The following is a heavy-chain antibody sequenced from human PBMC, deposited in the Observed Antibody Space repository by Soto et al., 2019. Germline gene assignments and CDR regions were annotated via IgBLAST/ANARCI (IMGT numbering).Heavy chain of an antibody. D-gene: IGHD2-21*02. CDR3: ARSIVVVTAADY. V-gene: IGHV1-3*01. CDR1: GYTFTSYA. J-gene: IGHJ4*02. Sequence: QVQLVQSGAEVKKPGASVKVSCKASGYTFTSYAMHWVRQAPGQRLEWMGWINAGNGNTKYSQKFQGRVTITRDTAASTAYMELSSLRSEETAVYYCARSIVVVTAADYWGPGTLVTVSS. CDR2: INAGNGNT.